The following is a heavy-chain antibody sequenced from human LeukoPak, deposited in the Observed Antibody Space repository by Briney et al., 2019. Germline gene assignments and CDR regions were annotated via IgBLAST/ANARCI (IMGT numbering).Heavy chain of an antibody. CDR3: AKVPSPYCSGGSCHPGFDP. J-gene: IGHJ5*02. CDR1: GFTVSTSY. CDR2: IYGDSKT. V-gene: IGHV3-53*01. Sequence: GGSLRLSCAGSGFTVSTSYMNWVRQAPGRGLEWVSVIYGDSKTYYADSVKGRFTISRDDSNNTLYLQMNNLRAEDTAVYFCAKVPSPYCSGGSCHPGFDPWGQGTLVTVSS. D-gene: IGHD2-15*01.